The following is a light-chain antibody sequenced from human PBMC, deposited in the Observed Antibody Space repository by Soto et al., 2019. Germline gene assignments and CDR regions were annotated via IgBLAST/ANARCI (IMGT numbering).Light chain of an antibody. CDR3: QQRSNWPPVT. CDR2: DTS. CDR1: QSVSSS. V-gene: IGKV3-11*01. Sequence: EIVLTQSPAILSLSPGERATLSCRASQSVSSSLAWYQQKPGQAPRLLIYDTSNRATAIPARFSGSGSGTDFTLTISSLEPEDFAVYYCQQRSNWPPVTFGQGTRLEIK. J-gene: IGKJ5*01.